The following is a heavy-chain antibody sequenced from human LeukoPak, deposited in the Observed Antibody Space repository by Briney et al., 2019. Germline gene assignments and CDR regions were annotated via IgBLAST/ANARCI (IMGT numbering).Heavy chain of an antibody. CDR2: IKQDGNEK. D-gene: IGHD2-21*01. Sequence: GGSLRLSCAASGFTFSSYWMSWVRQAPGKGLEWVANIKQDGNEKYYVDFVKGRFIVSRDNAKKSLYLQMNSLRAEDTAVYYCARDPGGEFDYWGRGTLVTVSS. CDR1: GFTFSSYW. CDR3: ARDPGGEFDY. V-gene: IGHV3-7*01. J-gene: IGHJ4*02.